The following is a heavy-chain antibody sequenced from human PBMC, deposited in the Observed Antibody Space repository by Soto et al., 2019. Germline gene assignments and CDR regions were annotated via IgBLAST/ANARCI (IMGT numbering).Heavy chain of an antibody. D-gene: IGHD2-2*01. CDR2: FDPEDGET. V-gene: IGHV1-24*01. Sequence: GASVKVSCKVSGHTLTELSMHWVRQAPGKGLEWMGGFDPEDGETIYAQKFQGRVTMTEDTSTDTAYMELSSLRSEDTAVYYCAKMREDIVVVPAANPIYYYYGMDVWGQGTTVTVSS. CDR3: AKMREDIVVVPAANPIYYYYGMDV. CDR1: GHTLTELS. J-gene: IGHJ6*02.